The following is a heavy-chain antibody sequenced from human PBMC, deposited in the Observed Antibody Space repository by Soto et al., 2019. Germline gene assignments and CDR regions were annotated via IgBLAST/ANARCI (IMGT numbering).Heavy chain of an antibody. CDR1: GYTFTDYA. J-gene: IGHJ4*02. Sequence: QVQLVQSGAEVKKPGASVKVSCKASGYTFTDYAMHWVRQAPVQRLEWMGWISTGNGNTKYSQKFQGRVTSTRDTSATTAYMELRSLRSEDAAVYHCAKGSPMWTPDYCGQGNLVTVSS. CDR2: ISTGNGNT. V-gene: IGHV1-3*04. CDR3: AKGSPMWTPDY. D-gene: IGHD2-21*01.